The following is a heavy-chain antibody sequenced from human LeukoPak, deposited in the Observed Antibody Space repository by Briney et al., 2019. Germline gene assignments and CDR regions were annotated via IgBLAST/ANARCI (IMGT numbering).Heavy chain of an antibody. CDR3: SRDATGDH. Sequence: PWGSLRLSCAASGFTFSNAWMSWVRQAPGKGLEWVGRIKSKTDGGTTDYAAPVKGRFTISRDDSKSTLYLQMNSLETEDTAVYYCSRDATGDHWGQGTLVSVSS. J-gene: IGHJ4*02. V-gene: IGHV3-15*01. CDR1: GFTFSNAW. CDR2: IKSKTDGGTT.